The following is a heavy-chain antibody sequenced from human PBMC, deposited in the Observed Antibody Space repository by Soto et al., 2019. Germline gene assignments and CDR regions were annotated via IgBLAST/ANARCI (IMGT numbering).Heavy chain of an antibody. CDR3: ARLRYCSSTSCYNWFDP. CDR2: IDPSDSYT. CDR1: GYSFTSYW. J-gene: IGHJ5*02. V-gene: IGHV5-10-1*01. D-gene: IGHD2-2*01. Sequence: PGESLKISCKGSGYSFTSYWISWVRQMPGKGLEWMGRIDPSDSYTNYSPSFQGHVTISADKSISTAYLQWSSLKASDTAMYYCARLRYCSSTSCYNWFDPWGQGTLVTVSS.